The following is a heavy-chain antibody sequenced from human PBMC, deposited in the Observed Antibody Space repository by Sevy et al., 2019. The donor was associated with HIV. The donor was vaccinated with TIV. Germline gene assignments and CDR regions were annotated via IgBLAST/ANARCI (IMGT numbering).Heavy chain of an antibody. D-gene: IGHD3-22*01. CDR2: ISGSGGST. CDR3: AILGTYCYDGSGYYYQVPSDY. J-gene: IGHJ4*02. CDR1: GFTFSSYA. Sequence: GGSLRLSCAASGFTFSSYAMSWVRQAPGKGLEWVSTISGSGGSTYYADSVKGRFTISRDNFKNTLYLQMNSLRAEDTAVYYCAILGTYCYDGSGYYYQVPSDYWGQGTLVTVSS. V-gene: IGHV3-23*01.